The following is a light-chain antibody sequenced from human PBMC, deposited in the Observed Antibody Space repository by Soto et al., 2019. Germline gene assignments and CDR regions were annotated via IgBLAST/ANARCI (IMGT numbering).Light chain of an antibody. CDR1: QDISSH. CDR3: QQFNSYPIT. J-gene: IGKJ5*01. CDR2: AAS. Sequence: EIQLTQSSSFVSASVGDRVTITCWASQDISSHLAWYQQKPGKVPRLLISAASTLQSGVPSRFSGSGAGTEFSLTISGLQPEDFATYYGQQFNSYPITFGQGTRLEIK. V-gene: IGKV1-9*01.